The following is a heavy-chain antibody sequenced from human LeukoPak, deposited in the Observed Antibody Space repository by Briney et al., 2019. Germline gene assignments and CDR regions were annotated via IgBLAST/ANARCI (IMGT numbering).Heavy chain of an antibody. CDR2: IRYDGRNK. CDR3: ASGQWLVAVRSFDY. J-gene: IGHJ4*02. CDR1: GFTFSSYG. Sequence: GGSLRLSCAASGFTFSSYGMHWVRQAPGKGLEWVTFIRYDGRNKYYADSVKGRFTISRDNAKNTLYLQMNSLRAEDTAVYYCASGQWLVAVRSFDYWGQGTLVTVSS. D-gene: IGHD6-19*01. V-gene: IGHV3-30*02.